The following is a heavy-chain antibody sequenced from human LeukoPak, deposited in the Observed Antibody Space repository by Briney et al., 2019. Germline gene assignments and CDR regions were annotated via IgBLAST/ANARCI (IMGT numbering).Heavy chain of an antibody. CDR3: ARRGGYCNGGSCYSEYYFDY. V-gene: IGHV5-51*01. J-gene: IGHJ4*02. D-gene: IGHD2-15*01. CDR2: IYPGDSDT. Sequence: GESLKISCKGSGYSFTSYWIGWVRQMPGKGLEWMGIIYPGDSDTRYSPSFQGQVTISADKSISTAYLQWSSLKASDTAMYYCARRGGYCNGGSCYSEYYFDYWGQGTLVTVSS. CDR1: GYSFTSYW.